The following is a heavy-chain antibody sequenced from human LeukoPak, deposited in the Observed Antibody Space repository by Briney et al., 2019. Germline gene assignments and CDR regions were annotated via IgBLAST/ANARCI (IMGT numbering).Heavy chain of an antibody. CDR3: ARAGGGYGDYRDFDY. Sequence: SETLSLTCSVSGASMTAAYWAWLRQPPGKGLEWIGNIYYSGRTNYNPSLKSRVTISVDTSKNQFSLKLSSVTAADTAVYYCARAGGGYGDYRDFDYWGQGTLVTVSS. CDR1: GASMTAAY. D-gene: IGHD4-17*01. J-gene: IGHJ4*02. CDR2: IYYSGRT. V-gene: IGHV4-59*01.